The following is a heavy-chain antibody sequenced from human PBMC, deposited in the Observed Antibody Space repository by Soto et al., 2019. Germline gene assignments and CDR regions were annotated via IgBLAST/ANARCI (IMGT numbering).Heavy chain of an antibody. Sequence: SVKVSCKASGGTFSSYAISWVRQAPGQGLEWMGGIIPIFGTANYAQKFQGRVTITADESTSTAYMELSSLRSEDTAVYYCGCGDGYNAFDYWGQGALVTVSS. J-gene: IGHJ4*02. CDR1: GGTFSSYA. D-gene: IGHD5-12*01. CDR3: GCGDGYNAFDY. CDR2: IIPIFGTA. V-gene: IGHV1-69*13.